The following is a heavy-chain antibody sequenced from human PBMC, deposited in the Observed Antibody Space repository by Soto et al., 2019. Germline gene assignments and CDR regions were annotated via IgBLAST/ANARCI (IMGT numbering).Heavy chain of an antibody. CDR2: INHSGST. J-gene: IGHJ6*02. Sequence: SETLSLTCAVYGGSFSGYYWRWIRQPPGKGLEGIGEINHSGSTNYNPSLTSRVTLSVDTSKNQFSLKLSSVTAADTAVYYCARSGRVFGVVIRYYYGMDVWGQGTTVT. D-gene: IGHD3-3*01. V-gene: IGHV4-34*01. CDR1: GGSFSGYY. CDR3: ARSGRVFGVVIRYYYGMDV.